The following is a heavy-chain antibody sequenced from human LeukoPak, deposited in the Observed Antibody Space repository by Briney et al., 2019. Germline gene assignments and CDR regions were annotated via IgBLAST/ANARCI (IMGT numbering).Heavy chain of an antibody. Sequence: GGSLRLSCAASGFTFSSYSMNWVRQAPGKGLEWVANIKEDGSEKYYVDSVKGRFTISRDNAKNSLYLQMNSLRAEDTAVYYCARGSGGNIPFDNWGQGTLVTVSS. V-gene: IGHV3-7*04. D-gene: IGHD2-15*01. CDR3: ARGSGGNIPFDN. CDR2: IKEDGSEK. CDR1: GFTFSSYS. J-gene: IGHJ4*02.